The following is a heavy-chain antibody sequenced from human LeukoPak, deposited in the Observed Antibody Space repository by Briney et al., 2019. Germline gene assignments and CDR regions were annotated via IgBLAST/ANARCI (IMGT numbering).Heavy chain of an antibody. J-gene: IGHJ5*02. V-gene: IGHV4-59*01. CDR1: GGSISSYY. D-gene: IGHD6-19*01. Sequence: SETLSLTCTVSGGSISSYYWSWIRQPTGKGLEWIGYIYYSGSTNYNPSLKSRVTISVDTSKNQFSLKLSSVTAADTAVYYCARDVGIAVAGWFDPRGQGTLVTVSS. CDR3: ARDVGIAVAGWFDP. CDR2: IYYSGST.